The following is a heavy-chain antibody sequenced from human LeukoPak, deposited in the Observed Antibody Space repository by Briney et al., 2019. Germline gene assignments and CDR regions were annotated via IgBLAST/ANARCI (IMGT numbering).Heavy chain of an antibody. CDR3: ARDLLAGTGGDY. J-gene: IGHJ4*02. CDR2: ISYDGNNK. V-gene: IGHV3-30*04. D-gene: IGHD3-10*01. CDR1: GFTFSNYA. Sequence: GGSLRLSCAASGFTFSNYAMQWVRQAPGKGLEWVGVISYDGNNKYYADSVKGRFTISRDNYKNTLYLQMSSLRAEDTAVYYCARDLLAGTGGDYWGQGTLVTVSS.